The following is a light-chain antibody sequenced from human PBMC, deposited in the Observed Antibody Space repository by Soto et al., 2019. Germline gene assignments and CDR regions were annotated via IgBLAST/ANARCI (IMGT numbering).Light chain of an antibody. V-gene: IGLV1-44*01. CDR1: RSNIGSNT. J-gene: IGLJ3*02. CDR2: SDN. CDR3: AAWADSLYGPV. Sequence: QSVLTQPPSASGTPGRRVTISCSGSRSNIGSNTVNWYQQLPGTAPKLLIYSDNQRPSGVPDRFSGSKSGSSASLAISGLQSEDEAEYYCAAWADSLYGPVFGGGTKLTVL.